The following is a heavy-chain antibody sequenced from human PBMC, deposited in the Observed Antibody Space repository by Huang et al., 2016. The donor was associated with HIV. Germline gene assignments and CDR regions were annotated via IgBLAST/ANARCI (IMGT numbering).Heavy chain of an antibody. CDR1: GGSITDSNYY. J-gene: IGHJ4*02. Sequence: QLQLQESGPGLVRPSETLSLICTVSGGSITDSNYYGGWIRQPPGKGLEWIGSIYYSGDTDYNPSLKSRVTMSVDTSKTRFSLDIRSVAVADTAIYYCARHFGSWSGYFDSWGQGTLVPVSS. CDR3: ARHFGSWSGYFDS. D-gene: IGHD3-10*01. CDR2: IYYSGDT. V-gene: IGHV4-39*01.